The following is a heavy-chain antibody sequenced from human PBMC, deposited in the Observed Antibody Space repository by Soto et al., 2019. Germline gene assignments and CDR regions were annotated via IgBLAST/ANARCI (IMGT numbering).Heavy chain of an antibody. D-gene: IGHD4-17*01. J-gene: IGHJ6*03. Sequence: SSETLSLTCTVSGGFANRVSYYWGWVRQPPGKGLEWIGSVYRDGSTFNNPSLKSRLTISVDTSKSQFSLKLSSVTAADTAVYYCARLRGFGYYGACEYYDFKDVWGKGTTDTVSS. V-gene: IGHV4-39*01. CDR1: GGFANRVSYY. CDR2: VYRDGST. CDR3: ARLRGFGYYGACEYYDFKDV.